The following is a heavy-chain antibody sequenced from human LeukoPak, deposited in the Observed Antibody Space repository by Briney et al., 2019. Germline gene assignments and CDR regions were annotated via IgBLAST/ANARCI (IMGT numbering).Heavy chain of an antibody. D-gene: IGHD2-15*01. V-gene: IGHV3-23*01. CDR2: ISGSGGST. CDR3: ASEVVVVAARAGDV. Sequence: PGGSLRLSCAASGFTFSSYAMSWVRQAPGKGLEWVSAISGSGGSTYYADSVKGRFTISRDNSKNSLYLQMNSLRAEDTAVYYCASEVVVVAARAGDVWGQGTTVTVSS. CDR1: GFTFSSYA. J-gene: IGHJ6*02.